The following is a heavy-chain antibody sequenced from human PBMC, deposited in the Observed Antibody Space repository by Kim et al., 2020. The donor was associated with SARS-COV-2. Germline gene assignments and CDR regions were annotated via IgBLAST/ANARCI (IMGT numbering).Heavy chain of an antibody. CDR1: GFSFRSHA. CDR2: LANDGSEE. Sequence: GGSLRLSCTASGFSFRSHAMHWARQAPGKGLEWIGVLANDGSEEFYADSVKGRFSMSRDNSRNVFYLQMRSLRREDSATFFCGRDGAVSARRAYSYMGVWGKGTTVSVSS. D-gene: IGHD6-6*01. J-gene: IGHJ6*03. CDR3: GRDGAVSARRAYSYMGV. V-gene: IGHV3-30-3*01.